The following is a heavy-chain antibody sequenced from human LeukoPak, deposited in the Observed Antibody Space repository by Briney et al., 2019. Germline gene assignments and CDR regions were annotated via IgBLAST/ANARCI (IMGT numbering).Heavy chain of an antibody. V-gene: IGHV3-7*01. CDR1: GFTFSSYW. D-gene: IGHD5-18*01. CDR2: IKQDGSEK. J-gene: IGHJ4*02. CDR3: ARDVFGYSYGYVDY. Sequence: PGGSLRLSCAASGFTFSSYWMSWVRQAPGKGLEWVANIKQDGSEKYYVDSVKGRFTISRDNAKNSLYLQMNSLRAEDTAVYYRARDVFGYSYGYVDYWGQGTLVTVSS.